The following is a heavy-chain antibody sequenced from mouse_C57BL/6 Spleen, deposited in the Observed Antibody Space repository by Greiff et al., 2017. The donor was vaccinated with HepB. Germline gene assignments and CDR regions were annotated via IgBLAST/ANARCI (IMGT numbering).Heavy chain of an antibody. Sequence: QVQLQQPGAELVKPGASVKLSCKASGYTFTSYWMQWVKQRPGQGLEWIGEIDPSDSYTNYNQKFKGKATLTVDKSSSTAYMQLSSLTSEDSAVYYCARTGYGSSPYYYAMDYWGQGTSVTVSS. CDR1: GYTFTSYW. CDR3: ARTGYGSSPYYYAMDY. CDR2: IDPSDSYT. V-gene: IGHV1-50*01. J-gene: IGHJ4*01. D-gene: IGHD1-1*01.